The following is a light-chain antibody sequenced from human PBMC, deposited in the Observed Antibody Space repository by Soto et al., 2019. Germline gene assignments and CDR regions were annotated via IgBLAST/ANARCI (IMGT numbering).Light chain of an antibody. Sequence: DIQMTQSPSTLSASVGDRVTITCRASQNIDSWLAWYQQKPGKAPKLLIYKASSLETGVPSRFSGSGSRTEFTLTISSLQPDDFATYYCQQYNNYSWTFGQGTKVEIK. CDR1: QNIDSW. CDR2: KAS. J-gene: IGKJ1*01. V-gene: IGKV1-5*03. CDR3: QQYNNYSWT.